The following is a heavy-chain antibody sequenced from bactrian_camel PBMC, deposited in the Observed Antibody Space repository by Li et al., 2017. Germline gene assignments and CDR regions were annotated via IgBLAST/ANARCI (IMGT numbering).Heavy chain of an antibody. V-gene: IGHV3S40*01. CDR2: IYSPDNTA. CDR1: GFTISDYA. Sequence: VQLVESGGGSVQAGGSLTLSCAASGFTISDYAVSWVRQAPGKGLEWVSGIYSPDNTAGYADFVKGRFTISRDNAKNTVYLQLKSLNIEDMAMYYCAKAVGRGPYELDYWGQGTQVTVS. D-gene: IGHD6*01. J-gene: IGHJ4*01. CDR3: AKAVGRGPYELDY.